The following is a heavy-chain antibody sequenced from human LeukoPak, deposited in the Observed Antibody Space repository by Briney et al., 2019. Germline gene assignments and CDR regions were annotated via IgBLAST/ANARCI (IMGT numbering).Heavy chain of an antibody. J-gene: IGHJ4*02. Sequence: SETLSLACTVSGGSVSSGSYYWSWIRQPPGKGLEWIGYIYYSGSTNYNPSLKSRVTISVDTSKNQFSLKLSPVTAADTAVYYCARVVDSYGPNFDYWGQGTLVTVSS. D-gene: IGHD5-18*01. CDR3: ARVVDSYGPNFDY. CDR2: IYYSGST. CDR1: GGSVSSGSYY. V-gene: IGHV4-61*01.